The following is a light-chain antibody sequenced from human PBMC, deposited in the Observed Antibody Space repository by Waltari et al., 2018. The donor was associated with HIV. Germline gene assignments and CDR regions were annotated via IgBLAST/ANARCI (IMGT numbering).Light chain of an antibody. CDR2: AAS. V-gene: IGKV1-39*01. Sequence: DIQMTQSPSSLSASVGDRVTITCRASQSISSYLNWYQQKPGKAPKLLIYAASSFQSGVPSRFSGSGSGTDFTLTISSLQPEDFAPYYCQQSYSTVTFGPGTKVDIK. J-gene: IGKJ3*01. CDR1: QSISSY. CDR3: QQSYSTVT.